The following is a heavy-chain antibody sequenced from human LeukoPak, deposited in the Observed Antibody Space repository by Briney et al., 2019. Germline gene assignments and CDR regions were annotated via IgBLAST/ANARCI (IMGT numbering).Heavy chain of an antibody. V-gene: IGHV3-74*01. CDR2: INSDGSSK. CDR3: ARDLGRNNDY. J-gene: IGHJ4*02. CDR1: GFSFSSYW. Sequence: PGGSLRLSCAASGFSFSSYWMHWVRQAPGKGLVWVSRINSDGSSKIYADFVKGRFTIARDTAKNTLYLQMNSLIAEDTAVYYCARDLGRNNDYWGQGTLVTVSS.